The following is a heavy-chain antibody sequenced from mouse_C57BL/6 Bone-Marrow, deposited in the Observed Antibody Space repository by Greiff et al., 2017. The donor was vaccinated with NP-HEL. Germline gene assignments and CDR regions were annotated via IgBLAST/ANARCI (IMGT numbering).Heavy chain of an antibody. CDR3: ARRGSSGYLDY. CDR2: ISSGGSYT. Sequence: EVKLVESGGDLVKPGGSLKLSCAASGFTFSSYGMSWVRQTPDKRLEWVATISSGGSYTYYPDSVKGRFTISRDNAKNTLYLQMSSLKSEDTAMYYCARRGSSGYLDYWGQGTTLTVSS. J-gene: IGHJ2*01. D-gene: IGHD3-2*02. V-gene: IGHV5-6*02. CDR1: GFTFSSYG.